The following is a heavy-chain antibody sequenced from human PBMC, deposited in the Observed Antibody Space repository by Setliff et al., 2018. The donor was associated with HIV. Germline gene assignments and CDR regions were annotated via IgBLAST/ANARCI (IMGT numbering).Heavy chain of an antibody. Sequence: SETLSLTCAVSGGTFSLHYYTWIRQSPLRGLEWIGEINHSGGTRYNPSLESRVTMSLDSSRKQVSLRLISVTAADTAVYYCARGIGTRYNYYMDVWGIGTTVTVSS. J-gene: IGHJ6*03. V-gene: IGHV4-34*01. D-gene: IGHD1-20*01. CDR2: INHSGGT. CDR1: GGTFSLHY. CDR3: ARGIGTRYNYYMDV.